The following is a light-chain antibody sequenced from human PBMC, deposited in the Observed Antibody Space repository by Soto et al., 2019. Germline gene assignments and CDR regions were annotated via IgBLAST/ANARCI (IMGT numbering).Light chain of an antibody. J-gene: IGLJ3*02. CDR3: TSYAGSNIWV. CDR2: EVT. Sequence: ALTQPPSASGSPGQSVTISCTGTSSDVGAYNYVSWYQQYPGKAPKLMIYEVTKRPSGVPDRFSGSKSGKTASLTVSGLQPEDEADYYCTSYAGSNIWVFGGGTKVTVL. V-gene: IGLV2-8*01. CDR1: SSDVGAYNY.